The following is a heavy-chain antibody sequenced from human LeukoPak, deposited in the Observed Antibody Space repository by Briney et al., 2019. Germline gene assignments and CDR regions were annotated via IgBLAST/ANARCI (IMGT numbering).Heavy chain of an antibody. D-gene: IGHD3-22*01. J-gene: IGHJ4*02. CDR3: ARGGLYDSSGYYRG. CDR2: IYYSGST. CDR1: GGSISSSSYY. V-gene: IGHV4-39*01. Sequence: PSETLSLTCTVSGGSISSSSYYWGWIRQPPGKGLEWIGSIYYSGSTYYNPSLKSRVTISVDTSKNQFSLKLSSVTAADTAVYYCARGGLYDSSGYYRGWGQGTLVTVSS.